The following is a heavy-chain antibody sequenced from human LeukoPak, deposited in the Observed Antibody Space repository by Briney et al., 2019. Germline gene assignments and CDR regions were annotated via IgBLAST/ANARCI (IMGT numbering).Heavy chain of an antibody. CDR1: GYTFTSYD. V-gene: IGHV1-8*01. CDR2: MNPNGGNT. D-gene: IGHD3-3*01. Sequence: ASVKVSCKASGYTFTSYDINWVRQATGQGLEWMGWMNPNGGNTGYAQKFQGRVTMTRNTSISTAYMELSSLRSEDTAVYYCARGGSGLGGFLEWSYHYYYYGMDVWGQGTTVTVSS. CDR3: ARGGSGLGGFLEWSYHYYYYGMDV. J-gene: IGHJ6*02.